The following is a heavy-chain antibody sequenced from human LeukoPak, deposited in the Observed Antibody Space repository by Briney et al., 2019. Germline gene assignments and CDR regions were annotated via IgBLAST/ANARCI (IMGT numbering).Heavy chain of an antibody. J-gene: IGHJ6*02. Sequence: PSGTLSLTCAVSGGSISSSNWWSWFRQPPGKGLEWIGEIYHSGSTNYNPSLKSRVTISVDKSKNQFSLKLRSVTAADTAVYYCARFTHDYGGNRLIYYYYGMDVWGQGTTVTVSS. CDR2: IYHSGST. CDR1: GGSISSSNW. CDR3: ARFTHDYGGNRLIYYYYGMDV. D-gene: IGHD4-23*01. V-gene: IGHV4-4*02.